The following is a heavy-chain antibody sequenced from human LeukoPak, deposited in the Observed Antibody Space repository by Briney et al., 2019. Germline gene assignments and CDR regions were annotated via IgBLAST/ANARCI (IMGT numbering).Heavy chain of an antibody. Sequence: GGSLRLSCAASGFTLSTYSMNWVRQAPGKGLEWISYINSDTYSNTIHYADTVKGRFTISRDNAKSPLYLQMNSLRDEDTAVYYCASYPDDFWSGDTGFDPWGQGTLVTVSS. CDR3: ASYPDDFWSGDTGFDP. CDR1: GFTLSTYS. V-gene: IGHV3-48*02. CDR2: INSDTYSNTI. J-gene: IGHJ5*02. D-gene: IGHD3-3*01.